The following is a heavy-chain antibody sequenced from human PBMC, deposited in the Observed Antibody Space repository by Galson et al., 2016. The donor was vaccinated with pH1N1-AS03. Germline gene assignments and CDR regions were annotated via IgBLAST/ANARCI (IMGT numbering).Heavy chain of an antibody. V-gene: IGHV5-51*01. CDR2: IYPSDSDA. CDR3: ARHASPTILSYHFDS. J-gene: IGHJ4*02. Sequence: QSGAEVKQPGESLKISCKASGYLFTNYWIAWVRQMPGKGLEWKGIIYPSDSDARYSPSFQGQVTFSADKSTSTAYLHLTTLKAADSAIYYCARHASPTILSYHFDSWGRGTLVTVSS. CDR1: GYLFTNYW. D-gene: IGHD1-26*01.